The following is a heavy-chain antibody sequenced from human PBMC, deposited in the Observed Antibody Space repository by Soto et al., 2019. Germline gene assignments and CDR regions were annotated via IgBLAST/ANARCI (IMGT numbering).Heavy chain of an antibody. V-gene: IGHV3-74*01. D-gene: IGHD3-3*01. CDR2: INSDGSST. Sequence: PGGSLRLSCAASGFTFSSYWMHWVRQAPGKGLVWVSRINSDGSSTSYADSVKGRFTISRDNAKNTLYLQMNSLRAEDTAVYYCARDTPYYDFWSGYSSYNWFDPWGQGTLVTVSS. CDR3: ARDTPYYDFWSGYSSYNWFDP. J-gene: IGHJ5*02. CDR1: GFTFSSYW.